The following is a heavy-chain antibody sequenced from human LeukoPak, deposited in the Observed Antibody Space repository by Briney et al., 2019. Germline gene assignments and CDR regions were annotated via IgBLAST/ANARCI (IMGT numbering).Heavy chain of an antibody. Sequence: PGGSLRLSCAASGFTFSSYWMSWVRQAPGKGLEWVANIKQDGSEKYYVDSVKGRFTISRDNAKNSLYLQMNSLRAKDTAVYYCARGVVAVAGTWYFDYWGQGTLVTVSS. CDR3: ARGVVAVAGTWYFDY. J-gene: IGHJ4*02. V-gene: IGHV3-7*01. CDR1: GFTFSSYW. D-gene: IGHD6-19*01. CDR2: IKQDGSEK.